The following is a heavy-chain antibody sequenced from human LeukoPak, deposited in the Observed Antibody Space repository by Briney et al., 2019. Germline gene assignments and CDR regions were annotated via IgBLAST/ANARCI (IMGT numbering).Heavy chain of an antibody. CDR2: VYYTGTT. J-gene: IGHJ4*02. Sequence: PSETLSLTCNVSGGSISSTNYYWGWIRQAPGKGLEWLGNVYYTGTTYYNPSLKSRLTISVDTSNNQFSLRLSSVTAADTAIYYCAREPSVTTVTTGFWGQGTLVIVSS. CDR1: GGSISSTNYY. V-gene: IGHV4-39*07. D-gene: IGHD4-17*01. CDR3: AREPSVTTVTTGF.